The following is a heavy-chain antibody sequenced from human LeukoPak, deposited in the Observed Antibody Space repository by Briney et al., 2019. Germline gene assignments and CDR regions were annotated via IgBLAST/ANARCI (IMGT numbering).Heavy chain of an antibody. CDR3: ARGIVGTSSGFFFDY. D-gene: IGHD6-19*01. Sequence: ASVKVSCKASGGTFSSYAISWVRQAPGQGLEWMGGIIPIFGTANYAQKFQGRVTITADESTSTAYMELSSLRSEDTAVYYCARGIVGTSSGFFFDYWGQGTLVIVSS. J-gene: IGHJ4*02. CDR1: GGTFSSYA. V-gene: IGHV1-69*13. CDR2: IIPIFGTA.